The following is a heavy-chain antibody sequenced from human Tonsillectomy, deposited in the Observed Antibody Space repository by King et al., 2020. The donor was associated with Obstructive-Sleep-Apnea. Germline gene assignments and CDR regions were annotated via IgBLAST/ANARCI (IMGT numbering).Heavy chain of an antibody. Sequence: HVQLVESGGGVVQPGTSLRLSCTASGFTFSTYGMHWVRQAPGKGLEWVAFIRYDGSNMFYADSVKVRFNVSRDNSKNTLYLQMKSLRAEDTALYYCAKPTSNYDFWSGFDYWGQGTLVTVFS. CDR2: IRYDGSNM. CDR3: AKPTSNYDFWSGFDY. CDR1: GFTFSTYG. J-gene: IGHJ4*02. V-gene: IGHV3-30*02. D-gene: IGHD3-3*01.